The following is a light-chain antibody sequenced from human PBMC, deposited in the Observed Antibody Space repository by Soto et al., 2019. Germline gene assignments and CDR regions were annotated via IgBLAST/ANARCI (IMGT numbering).Light chain of an antibody. CDR2: ATS. J-gene: IGKJ4*01. CDR3: HKYNHAPT. CDR1: QAISSY. V-gene: IGKV1-27*01. Sequence: DIQLTQSPSSLSASVGDRVTITCRASQAISSYLAWYQQKPGKVPELLIYATSTLQSGAPSRFSGSGSGTDFTLSISSLQPEDVATYYCHKYNHAPTFGGGTTVEIK.